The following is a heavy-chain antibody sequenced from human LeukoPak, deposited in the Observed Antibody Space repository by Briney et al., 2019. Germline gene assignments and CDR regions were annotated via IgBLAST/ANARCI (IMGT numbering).Heavy chain of an antibody. D-gene: IGHD2-2*01. Sequence: GGSLRLSCAASGFTVSSNYMSWVRQAPGKGLEWVSAIYTGGSTYYADSVKGRFTISRDNAKNSLYLQMNSLRAEDTAVYYCARDSSTNAFDIWGQGTMVTVSS. CDR1: GFTVSSNY. CDR3: ARDSSTNAFDI. CDR2: IYTGGST. J-gene: IGHJ3*02. V-gene: IGHV3-53*01.